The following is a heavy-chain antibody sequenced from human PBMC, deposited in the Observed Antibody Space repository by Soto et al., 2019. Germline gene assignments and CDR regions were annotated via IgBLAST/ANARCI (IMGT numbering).Heavy chain of an antibody. V-gene: IGHV4-59*01. J-gene: IGHJ4*02. CDR3: ARSVAVPGAHIDY. Sequence: SETLSLTCSVSGGSISGSYWSWIRQSPGKGLEWLGYVYYTGSTNYSPSLRSRVSISVDTSKNEFSLRLGSVTAADTAVYFCARSVAVPGAHIDYWGQGTQVTVSS. CDR2: VYYTGST. D-gene: IGHD6-19*01. CDR1: GGSISGSY.